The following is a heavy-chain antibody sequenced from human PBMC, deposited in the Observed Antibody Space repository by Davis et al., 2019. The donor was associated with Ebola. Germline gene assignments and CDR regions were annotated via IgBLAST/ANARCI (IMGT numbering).Heavy chain of an antibody. D-gene: IGHD2/OR15-2a*01. J-gene: IGHJ4*02. CDR3: ARQASLYGNIDY. CDR1: GFTFSSYS. V-gene: IGHV5-51*01. Sequence: GESLKISCAASGFTFSSYSMNWVRQTPAKGLEWMGIIYPGDSDTRYSPSFEGQVTISVDRSISTAYLQWSSLKASDTALYYCARQASLYGNIDYWGQGTLVTVSS. CDR2: IYPGDSDT.